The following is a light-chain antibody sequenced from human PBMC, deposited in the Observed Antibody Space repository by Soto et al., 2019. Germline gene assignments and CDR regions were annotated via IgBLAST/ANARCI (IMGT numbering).Light chain of an antibody. CDR1: QSVSNNY. J-gene: IGKJ5*01. CDR3: QQRSNWPPIT. V-gene: IGKV3D-20*02. CDR2: GAS. Sequence: EIVLTQSPGTLSLSPGERSTRSCRSIQSVSNNYLAWYQQKPGQAPRLLIYGASNRATGIPDRFSGSGSGTDFTLTISRLEPEDFAVYYCQQRSNWPPITFGQGTRLEIK.